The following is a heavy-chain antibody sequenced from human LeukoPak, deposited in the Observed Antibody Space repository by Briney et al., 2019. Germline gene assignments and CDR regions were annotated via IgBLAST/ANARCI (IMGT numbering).Heavy chain of an antibody. D-gene: IGHD5-12*01. J-gene: IGHJ4*02. CDR2: ISSSSDAI. Sequence: GGSLRLSCAASGFTFSTYGMNWVRQAPGKGLECVSYISSSSDAIYYADSVKGRFTISRDNARNSLYLQMNSLRDEDTAVYYCARAMRSGYDYWGQGTLVTVSS. CDR1: GFTFSTYG. V-gene: IGHV3-48*02. CDR3: ARAMRSGYDY.